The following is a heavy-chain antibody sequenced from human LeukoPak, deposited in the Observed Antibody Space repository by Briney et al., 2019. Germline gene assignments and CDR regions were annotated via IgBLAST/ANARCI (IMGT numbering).Heavy chain of an antibody. CDR1: GGSISSYY. Sequence: SETLSLTCTVSGGSISSYYWSWIRQPPGKGLEWIGYIYYSGSTNYNPSLKSRVTISVDTSKNQFSLKLSSVTAADTVVYYCARVGIAVADYYFDYWGQGTLVTVSS. V-gene: IGHV4-59*01. CDR3: ARVGIAVADYYFDY. D-gene: IGHD6-19*01. J-gene: IGHJ4*02. CDR2: IYYSGST.